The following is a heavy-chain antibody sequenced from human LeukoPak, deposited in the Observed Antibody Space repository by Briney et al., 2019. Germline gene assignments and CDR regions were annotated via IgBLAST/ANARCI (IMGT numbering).Heavy chain of an antibody. D-gene: IGHD2-15*01. CDR3: TALGAASEY. V-gene: IGHV3-15*01. CDR2: IKSKTDGGTT. J-gene: IGHJ4*02. Sequence: GGSLRLSCVGSGVTFSNAWMSWIRQAPGKGLQRVGHIKSKTDGGTTEYAAPVKGRFTISRDDSKNTLYLQMNSLKSEDAALYYCTALGAASEYWGQGALVTVSS. CDR1: GVTFSNAW.